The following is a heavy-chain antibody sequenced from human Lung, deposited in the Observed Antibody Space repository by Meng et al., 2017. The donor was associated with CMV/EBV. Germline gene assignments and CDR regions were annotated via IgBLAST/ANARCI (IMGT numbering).Heavy chain of an antibody. J-gene: IGHJ4*02. CDR2: IIPILGIA. V-gene: IGHV1-69*02. D-gene: IGHD2-2*02. CDR1: GGTFSSYT. Sequence: SVKVSXKASGGTFSSYTISWVRQAPGQGLEWMGRIIPILGIANYAQKFQGRVTITADKSTSTAYMELSSLGSEDTAVYYCASRYCSSTSCYSGVDYWGQGTLVTVSS. CDR3: ASRYCSSTSCYSGVDY.